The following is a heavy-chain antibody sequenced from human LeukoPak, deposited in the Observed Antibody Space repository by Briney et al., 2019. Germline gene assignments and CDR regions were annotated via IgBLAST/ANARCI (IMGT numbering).Heavy chain of an antibody. D-gene: IGHD6-13*01. CDR1: GYTFTSYD. J-gene: IGHJ6*03. Sequence: ASVKVSCKASGYTFTSYDINWVRQATGRGLEWMGWMNPNSGNTGYAQKFQGRVTMTRNTSISTAYMELSSLRSEDTAVYYCARGRRGKVAAAGKDYYYYMDVWGKGTTVTVSS. V-gene: IGHV1-8*01. CDR3: ARGRRGKVAAAGKDYYYYMDV. CDR2: MNPNSGNT.